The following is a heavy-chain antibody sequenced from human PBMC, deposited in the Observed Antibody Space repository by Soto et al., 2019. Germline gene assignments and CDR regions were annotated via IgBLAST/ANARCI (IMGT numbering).Heavy chain of an antibody. J-gene: IGHJ6*02. CDR2: IYYGGGT. CDR1: GVPITTFY. CDR3: ARGQLLHYQYGLDV. D-gene: IGHD3-10*01. V-gene: IGHV4-59*07. Sequence: QVQLQESGPALVRPSDSLSLMCSVSGVPITTFYWSWIRQAPGKGLEYIGYIYYGGGTHYNPALKSRVTISVDTANNEFSLKLRSVTAADTAAYYCARGQLLHYQYGLDVWGQGTTV.